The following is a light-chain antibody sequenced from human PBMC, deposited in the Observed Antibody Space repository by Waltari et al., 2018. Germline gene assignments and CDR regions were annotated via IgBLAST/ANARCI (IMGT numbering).Light chain of an antibody. J-gene: IGLJ2*01. CDR2: GKN. Sequence: SSELTQDPAVSVALGQTVRIPCHGGSLRSYYASWYQQKPGQAPVLVIYGKNNRPSGIPDRFSGSSSGNTASLTITGAQAEDEADYYCNSRDSSGNHPVVFGGGTKLTVL. CDR1: SLRSYY. CDR3: NSRDSSGNHPVV. V-gene: IGLV3-19*01.